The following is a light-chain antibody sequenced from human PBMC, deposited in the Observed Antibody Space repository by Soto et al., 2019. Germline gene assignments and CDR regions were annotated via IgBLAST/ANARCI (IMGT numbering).Light chain of an antibody. CDR1: STDVGRYNY. CDR3: SSYTTSSTYV. Sequence: QSALTQPASVSGSPGQPITISCTGTSTDVGRYNYVSWYQQHPGKAPKLMIYDVANRPSGVSNRFSGSKSGITASLTISGLQAEDEADYYCSSYTTSSTYVFGIGTKVTVL. CDR2: DVA. J-gene: IGLJ1*01. V-gene: IGLV2-14*01.